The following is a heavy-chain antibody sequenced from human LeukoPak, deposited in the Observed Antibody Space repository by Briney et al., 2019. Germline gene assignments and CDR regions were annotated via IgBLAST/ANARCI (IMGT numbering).Heavy chain of an antibody. Sequence: ASVKVSCEASGYTLINFFIHWVRQAPGQGLEWVGRINPNSGGTEYPPNFQGRVTMTRDTSISATYMELNRLTSDDTAVYYCARDLSSTSNWEFDYWGQGTLVTVSS. CDR1: GYTLINFF. CDR2: INPNSGGT. J-gene: IGHJ4*02. V-gene: IGHV1-2*06. D-gene: IGHD7-27*01. CDR3: ARDLSSTSNWEFDY.